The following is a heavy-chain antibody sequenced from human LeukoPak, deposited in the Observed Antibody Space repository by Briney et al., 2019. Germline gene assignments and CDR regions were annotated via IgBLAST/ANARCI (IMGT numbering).Heavy chain of an antibody. J-gene: IGHJ4*02. CDR1: GFTFNTYT. CDR2: ISGSSGII. V-gene: IGHV3-48*01. CDR3: ARDRGYSYGFDY. Sequence: PGGSLRLSCAASGFTFNTYTVNWVRQAPGKGLEWVSYISGSSGIIDYADSVRGRFTISRDNAKNSLYLQMNSLRAEDTAVYYCARDRGYSYGFDYWGQGTLVTVSS. D-gene: IGHD5-18*01.